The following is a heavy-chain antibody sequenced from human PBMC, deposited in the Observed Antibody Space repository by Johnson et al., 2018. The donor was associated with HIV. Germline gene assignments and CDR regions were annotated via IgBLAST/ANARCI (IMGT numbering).Heavy chain of an antibody. CDR3: ARDLLNESGAFDI. D-gene: IGHD1-1*01. CDR2: IYSGGRT. V-gene: IGHV3-NL1*01. J-gene: IGHJ3*02. Sequence: QVQLVESGGGVVQPGRSLRLSCAASGFTFSSYGMHWVRQAPGKGLEWVSVIYSGGRTYYADSVKGRFTISRDNSKNTLYLQMNSLRAEDTALYYCARDLLNESGAFDIWGQGTIVTVSS. CDR1: GFTFSSYG.